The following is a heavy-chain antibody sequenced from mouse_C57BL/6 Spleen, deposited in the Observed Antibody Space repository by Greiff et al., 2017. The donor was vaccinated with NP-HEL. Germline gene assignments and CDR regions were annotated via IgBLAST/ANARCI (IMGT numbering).Heavy chain of an antibody. J-gene: IGHJ2*01. Sequence: VKLMESGPELVKPGASVKISCKASGYAFSSSWMNWVKQRPGKGLEWIGRIYPGDGDTNYNGKFKGKATLTADKSSSTAYMQLSSLTSEDSAVYFCARNPFLATGYWGQGTTLTVSS. CDR2: IYPGDGDT. CDR1: GYAFSSSW. V-gene: IGHV1-82*01. CDR3: ARNPFLATGY. D-gene: IGHD1-1*01.